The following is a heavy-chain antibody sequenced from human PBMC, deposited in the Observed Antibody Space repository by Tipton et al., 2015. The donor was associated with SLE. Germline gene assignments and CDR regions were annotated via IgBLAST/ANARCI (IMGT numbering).Heavy chain of an antibody. CDR1: GGSISSYY. CDR2: IYTSGST. J-gene: IGHJ4*02. D-gene: IGHD3-10*01. V-gene: IGHV4-4*07. CDR3: ARETVGYYYGSGSSDYFDY. Sequence: LRLSCTVSGGSISSYYWSWIRQSPGKGLEWIGRIYTSGSTNYNPSLKSRVTMSVDTSKNQFSLKLSSVTAADTAVYYCARETVGYYYGSGSSDYFDYWGQGTLVTVSS.